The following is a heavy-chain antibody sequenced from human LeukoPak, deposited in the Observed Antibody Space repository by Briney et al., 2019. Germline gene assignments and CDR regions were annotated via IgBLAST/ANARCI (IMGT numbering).Heavy chain of an antibody. J-gene: IGHJ6*02. CDR3: GGEFSSSPASMDV. CDR1: GLTFSSYE. V-gene: IGHV3-48*03. Sequence: GGSLRLSCAASGLTFSSYEMNWVRQVPGKGLEWVSYISSSGSTIYYADSVKGRFTISRDNAKNSLYLQMNSLREEDTAVYYCGGEFSSSPASMDVWGQGASVTVSS. CDR2: ISSSGSTI. D-gene: IGHD6-13*01.